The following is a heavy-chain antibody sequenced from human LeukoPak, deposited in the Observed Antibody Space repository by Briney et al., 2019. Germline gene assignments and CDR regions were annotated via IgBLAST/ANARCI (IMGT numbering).Heavy chain of an antibody. J-gene: IGHJ4*02. Sequence: ASVKVSCKASGYTFTSYGITWVRQAPGQGLEWMGWVSAYADNTNYVQKIQGRVTMTTDTSTSTAYMELRSLRSEDTAVYYCARERGYYFDYWGQGTLVTVSS. CDR2: VSAYADNT. CDR3: ARERGYYFDY. V-gene: IGHV1-18*01. CDR1: GYTFTSYG. D-gene: IGHD3-16*01.